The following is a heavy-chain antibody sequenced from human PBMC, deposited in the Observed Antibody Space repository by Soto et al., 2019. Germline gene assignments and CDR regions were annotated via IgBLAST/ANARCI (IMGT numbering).Heavy chain of an antibody. Sequence: EVQLMQSGAEMKKAGKPLKISCKGSGYTFTYYWIGWVRQKPGKGLEWMGIVHPGDSETRYSPSFLGQVTISADKSTNTAYLQWSSLQASDSALYFCARPRYSSAWYYFDQWGQGTQVTVSP. J-gene: IGHJ4*02. V-gene: IGHV5-51*01. CDR3: ARPRYSSAWYYFDQ. CDR2: VHPGDSET. CDR1: GYTFTYYW. D-gene: IGHD6-19*01.